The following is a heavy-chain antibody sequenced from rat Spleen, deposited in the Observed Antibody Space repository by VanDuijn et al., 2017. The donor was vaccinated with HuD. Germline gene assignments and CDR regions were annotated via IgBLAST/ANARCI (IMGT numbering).Heavy chain of an antibody. V-gene: IGHV5-31*01. CDR3: VRSVFDY. CDR1: GFSFKNYW. Sequence: EVELVESGGGLVQPGRSLKISCVASGFSFKNYWMTWIRQAPGKGLECVASITNARGTTYYRDSVKGRFTISRDNAKSTLYLQMDSLRSEDTATYYCVRSVFDYWGQGVVVTVSS. CDR2: ITNARGTT. J-gene: IGHJ2*01.